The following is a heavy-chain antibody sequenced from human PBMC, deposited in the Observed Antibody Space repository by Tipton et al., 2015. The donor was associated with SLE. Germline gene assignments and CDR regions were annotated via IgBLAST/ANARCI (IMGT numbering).Heavy chain of an antibody. CDR3: ARATGEAFDF. CDR1: GFTFSTYG. D-gene: IGHD3-10*01. V-gene: IGHV3-33*08. J-gene: IGHJ4*02. Sequence: SLRLSCAASGFTFSTYGMHWVRQAPGKGLEWVAVIWYDGSNKYYADSVKGRFTISRDNAKNTLYLQMNSLRVEDTAVYYCARATGEAFDFWGQGTLVTVSS. CDR2: IWYDGSNK.